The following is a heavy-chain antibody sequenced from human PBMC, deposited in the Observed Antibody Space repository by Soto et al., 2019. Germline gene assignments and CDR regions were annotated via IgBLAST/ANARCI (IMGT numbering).Heavy chain of an antibody. CDR2: FYSGGST. CDR3: ASTPSGFHYYYYRDV. Sequence: EVQLVESGGGLVQPGGSLRLSCATSGFTVSSNYMTWVRQAPGQGLEWVSVFYSGGSTSYADSVKGRFTISRDNSKNTLYLQMNSLRAEDTAVYYCASTPSGFHYYYYRDVCGEGTTVTVSS. J-gene: IGHJ6*03. V-gene: IGHV3-66*01. CDR1: GFTVSSNY. D-gene: IGHD3-10*01.